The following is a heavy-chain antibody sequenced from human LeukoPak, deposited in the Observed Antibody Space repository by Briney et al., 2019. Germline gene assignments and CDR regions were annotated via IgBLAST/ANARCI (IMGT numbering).Heavy chain of an antibody. V-gene: IGHV3-30*02. CDR2: IRYDGSNK. D-gene: IGHD3-3*01. CDR1: GFTFSSYG. CDR3: AKDGGIFGVVISDFDY. Sequence: PGGSLRLSCAASGFTFSSYGMHWVRQAPGKGLEWVAFIRYDGSNKYYADSVKGRFTISRDNSKNTLYLQMNSLRAEDTAVYYCAKDGGIFGVVISDFDYWGQGTLVTVSS. J-gene: IGHJ4*02.